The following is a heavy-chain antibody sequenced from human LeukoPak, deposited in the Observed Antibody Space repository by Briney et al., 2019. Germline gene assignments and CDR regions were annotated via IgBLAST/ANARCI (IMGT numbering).Heavy chain of an antibody. V-gene: IGHV3-21*04. Sequence: GGSLRLSCAASGFTFSSYSMNWVRQAPGKGLEWVSSISSRSTYIYHADSVKGRFTISRDNAKNSLFLQMNSLRAEDTALYYCASSGSYYRNFDYWGQGTLVTVSS. CDR3: ASSGSYYRNFDY. J-gene: IGHJ4*02. D-gene: IGHD3-10*01. CDR2: ISSRSTYI. CDR1: GFTFSSYS.